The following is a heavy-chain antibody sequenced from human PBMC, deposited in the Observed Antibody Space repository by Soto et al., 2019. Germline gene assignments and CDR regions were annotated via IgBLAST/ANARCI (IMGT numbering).Heavy chain of an antibody. CDR1: GYTFTSYG. Sequence: QVQLVQSGAEVKKPGASVKVSCKASGYTFTSYGISWVRQAPGQGLEWMGWISPYNGNTNYAQKLQGRVTMTTDTSASTAYMKLRTLSSDDTAVYYSARDEAAHTFAPWGQGILVTASS. CDR2: ISPYNGNT. J-gene: IGHJ5*02. V-gene: IGHV1-18*01. D-gene: IGHD6-13*01. CDR3: ARDEAAHTFAP.